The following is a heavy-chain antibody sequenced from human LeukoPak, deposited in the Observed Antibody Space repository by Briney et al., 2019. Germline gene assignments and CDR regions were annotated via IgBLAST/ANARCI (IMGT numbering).Heavy chain of an antibody. D-gene: IGHD5-12*01. J-gene: IGHJ4*02. CDR2: ISGRGTHI. Sequence: GGSLRLSCAASGFTFSSYAMSWVRQAPGKGLEWVSSISGRGTHIYYADSVKGRFTISRDNAENSLYLQMNSLRVDDTAVYYCARGPSRTYNGQHDFWGQGTLVFVSS. CDR1: GFTFSSYA. V-gene: IGHV3-21*01. CDR3: ARGPSRTYNGQHDF.